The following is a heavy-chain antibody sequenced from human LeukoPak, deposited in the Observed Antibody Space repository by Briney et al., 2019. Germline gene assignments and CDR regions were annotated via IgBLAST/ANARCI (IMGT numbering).Heavy chain of an antibody. Sequence: GGSLRLSCAASGFTFNSHAMNWVRQAPGKGLEWVSAISGSDGSTYYADSVKGRFTISRDNSKNTLYLQMNSLRAEDTAVYHCAKGKEYSSSSSDHWGQGTLVTVSS. J-gene: IGHJ5*02. CDR3: AKGKEYSSSSSDH. CDR2: ISGSDGST. CDR1: GFTFNSHA. V-gene: IGHV3-23*01. D-gene: IGHD6-6*01.